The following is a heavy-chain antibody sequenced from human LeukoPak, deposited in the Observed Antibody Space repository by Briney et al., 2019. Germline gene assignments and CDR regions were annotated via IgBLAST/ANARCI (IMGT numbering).Heavy chain of an antibody. CDR3: ARWYHDFHRFDP. CDR2: TYYRSKWYN. D-gene: IGHD2-2*01. Sequence: SQTLSLTCAISGDSVSSNSVAWNWIRQSPSRGLEWLGRTYYRSKWYNEYAVSVRSRITINPDTSKNQFSLQLNSVTPEDTAVYYCARWYHDFHRFDPWGQGTLVTVSS. V-gene: IGHV6-1*01. J-gene: IGHJ5*02. CDR1: GDSVSSNSVA.